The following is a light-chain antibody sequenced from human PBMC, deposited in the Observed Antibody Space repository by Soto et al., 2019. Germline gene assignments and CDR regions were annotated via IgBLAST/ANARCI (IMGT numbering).Light chain of an antibody. CDR2: GAS. CDR1: QSVSSN. CDR3: QQYNNWPPA. V-gene: IGKV3-15*01. J-gene: IGKJ2*01. Sequence: EIVMTQSPATLSVSPGERATLSCRASQSVSSNLAWYQQKPGQAPRLLIYGASTRATGIPARFSGSGSGTEFTLTISSLQYEDFAVYYWQQYNNWPPAFGQGTKLEIK.